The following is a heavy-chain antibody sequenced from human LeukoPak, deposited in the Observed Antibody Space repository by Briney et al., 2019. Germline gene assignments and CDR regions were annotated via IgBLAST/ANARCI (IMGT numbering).Heavy chain of an antibody. CDR3: ARENYYDSSGYYYVNHDAFDI. V-gene: IGHV1-2*02. D-gene: IGHD3-22*01. CDR1: GYTFTGYY. J-gene: IGHJ3*02. CDR2: INPNSGGT. Sequence: GAPVKVSCKASGYTFTGYYMHWVRQAPGQGLEWMGWINPNSGGTNYAQKFQGRVTMTRDTSISTAYMELSRLRSDDTAVYYCARENYYDSSGYYYVNHDAFDIWGQGTMVTVSS.